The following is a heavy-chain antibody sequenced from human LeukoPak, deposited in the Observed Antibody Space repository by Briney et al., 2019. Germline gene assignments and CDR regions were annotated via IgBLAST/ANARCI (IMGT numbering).Heavy chain of an antibody. CDR3: ARNLPYIVVVPAATHNWFDP. CDR1: GGSISSYY. D-gene: IGHD2-2*01. Sequence: SETLSLTCTVSGGSISSYYWSWIRQPAGKGLEWIGRIYSTGSTNYNPSLKSRVTISVDTSKNQFSLKLSSVTAADTAVYYCARNLPYIVVVPAATHNWFDPWGQGTLVTVSS. CDR2: IYSTGST. V-gene: IGHV4-4*07. J-gene: IGHJ5*02.